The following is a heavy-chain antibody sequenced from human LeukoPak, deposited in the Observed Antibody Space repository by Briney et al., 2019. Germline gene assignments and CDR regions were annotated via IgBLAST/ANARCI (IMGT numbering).Heavy chain of an antibody. Sequence: ASVKVSCKASGYTFTSYGISWVRQAPGQGLEWMGWISAYNGNTNYAQKLQGRVTMTTDTSTSTAYMELRSLRSDDTAGDDCARKLYCRRTSCTDFDYWGQGTLVAVSS. D-gene: IGHD2-2*01. J-gene: IGHJ4*02. CDR1: GYTFTSYG. V-gene: IGHV1-18*01. CDR2: ISAYNGNT. CDR3: ARKLYCRRTSCTDFDY.